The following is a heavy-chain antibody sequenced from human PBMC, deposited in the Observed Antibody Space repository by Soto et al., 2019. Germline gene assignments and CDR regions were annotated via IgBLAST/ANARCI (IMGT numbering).Heavy chain of an antibody. Sequence: QVQLVQSGAEVKKPGSSVKLSCKTSGGTFRNYAINWVRQAPGQGLEWMGGSIPVFGTANCAQTFQGRFTITADDSTSTAYMELSSLRSEDTAVYYCAIPLPKQQLVRGAFDHWGQGTLVTVAS. D-gene: IGHD6-13*01. CDR2: SIPVFGTA. CDR1: GGTFRNYA. CDR3: AIPLPKQQLVRGAFDH. J-gene: IGHJ4*02. V-gene: IGHV1-69*01.